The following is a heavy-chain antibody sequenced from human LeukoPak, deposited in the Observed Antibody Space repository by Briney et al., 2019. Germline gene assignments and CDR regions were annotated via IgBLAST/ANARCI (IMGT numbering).Heavy chain of an antibody. CDR2: INAGNGNT. CDR1: VYTFTSYA. Sequence: ASVKVSCKASVYTFTSYAMHWVRQAPGQRLEWMGWINAGNGNTKYSQKFQGRVTITRDTSASTAYMELSSLRSEDTAVYYCAREEKYCSGGSCYYYYYGMDVWGQGTTVTVSS. V-gene: IGHV1-3*01. CDR3: AREEKYCSGGSCYYYYYGMDV. D-gene: IGHD2-15*01. J-gene: IGHJ6*02.